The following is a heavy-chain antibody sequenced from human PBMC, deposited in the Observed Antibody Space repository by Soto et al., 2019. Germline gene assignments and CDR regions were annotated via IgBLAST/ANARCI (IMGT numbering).Heavy chain of an antibody. CDR2: INPNSGGT. CDR1: GYIFTDYY. CDR3: ARDWGHYYGSGSFPSPHPSDI. D-gene: IGHD3-10*01. J-gene: IGHJ4*02. V-gene: IGHV1-2*04. Sequence: ASVKVSCKASGYIFTDYYLHWVRQAPGQGLEWMGWINPNSGGTHYAQKFQGWVTMTRDTSITTVYMELNRLTSDDTAMYFCARDWGHYYGSGSFPSPHPSDIWGQGTLVTVSS.